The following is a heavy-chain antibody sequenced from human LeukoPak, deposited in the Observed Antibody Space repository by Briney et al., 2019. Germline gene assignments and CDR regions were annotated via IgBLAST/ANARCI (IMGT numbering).Heavy chain of an antibody. CDR3: AKDVSSTYYYFDY. CDR2: ISTNGGVT. CDR1: GFTFSRYA. V-gene: IGHV3-64D*09. D-gene: IGHD6-13*01. J-gene: IGHJ4*02. Sequence: GGSLRLSCSASGFTFSRYAMHWVRQAPGKGLEYVSAISTNGGVTYYADSVKGRFTISRDNSKDTLYLEISSLRVDDTAVYYCAKDVSSTYYYFDYWGQGTLVTVSS.